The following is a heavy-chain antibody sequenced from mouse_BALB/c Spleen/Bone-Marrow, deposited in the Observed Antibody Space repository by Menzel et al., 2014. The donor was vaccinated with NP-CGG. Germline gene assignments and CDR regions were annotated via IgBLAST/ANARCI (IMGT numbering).Heavy chain of an antibody. CDR2: INSDGGST. J-gene: IGHJ3*01. D-gene: IGHD1-1*01. V-gene: IGHV5-2*03. CDR3: ARQGDYGSSWFAY. CDR1: EYEFPSHD. Sequence: EVKVEESGGGLVQPGESLKLSCESNEYEFPSHDMSWVRKTPEKRLVLVAAINSDGGSTFYPDTMERRFIISRDNTKKTLYLQMSSLRSEDTALYYCARQGDYGSSWFAYWGQGTLVTVSA.